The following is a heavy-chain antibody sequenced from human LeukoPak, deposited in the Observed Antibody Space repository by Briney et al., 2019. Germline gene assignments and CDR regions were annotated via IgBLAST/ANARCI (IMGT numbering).Heavy chain of an antibody. CDR1: GGSISSDKW. Sequence: SGALSLTCAVSGGSISSDKWWSWVRPSPGKGLEWIGEIYYSGRTNYNPSLKSRGIILVDKSRNQFSLNLYSVTAADPALYHCAKELVGLKGMAVWGEGPTVTVST. CDR2: IYYSGRT. V-gene: IGHV4-4*02. CDR3: AKELVGLKGMAV. D-gene: IGHD1-7*01. J-gene: IGHJ6*04.